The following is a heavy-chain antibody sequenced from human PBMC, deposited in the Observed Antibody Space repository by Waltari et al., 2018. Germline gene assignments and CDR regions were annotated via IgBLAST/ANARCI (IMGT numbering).Heavy chain of an antibody. Sequence: EVQLVESGGGLGKPGGSLRLSCLASGFFFSNFGMNWVRQAPGKGLEWVSSISMSSSYISYADSVRGRFTVSRDNAKNAVYLEMTNLRSDDTAYYCARSRRGDYYDPYSYWGQGTLVTVSS. D-gene: IGHD3-22*01. CDR1: GFFFSNFG. CDR2: ISMSSSYI. V-gene: IGHV3-21*06. CDR3: ARSRRGDYYDPYSY. J-gene: IGHJ4*02.